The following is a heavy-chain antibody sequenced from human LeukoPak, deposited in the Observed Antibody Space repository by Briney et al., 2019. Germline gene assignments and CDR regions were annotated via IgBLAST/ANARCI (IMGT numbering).Heavy chain of an antibody. CDR1: GFTFNSYS. D-gene: IGHD6-13*01. J-gene: IGHJ4*02. CDR2: ISSSSNNI. CDR3: ARDGSIAAAGTIIDY. Sequence: GGSLRLSCAASGFTFNSYSMNWVRQAPGKGLEWVSSISSSSNNIYYADSVKGRFTISRDNAKDSLYLQMNSLRAEDTAVYYCARDGSIAAAGTIIDYWGQGTLVTVSS. V-gene: IGHV3-21*01.